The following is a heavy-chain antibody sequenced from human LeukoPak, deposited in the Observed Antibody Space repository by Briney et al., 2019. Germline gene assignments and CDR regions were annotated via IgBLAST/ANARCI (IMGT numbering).Heavy chain of an antibody. V-gene: IGHV3-23*01. J-gene: IGHJ4*02. D-gene: IGHD2-15*01. Sequence: GGSLRLSCAASGFTFSSYAMSWVRQAPGKGLEWVSAISGSGGSTYYADSVKGRFTISRDNSKNTLYLQMNSLRAEDTAVYYCAKGALGYCSGGSCYEDYWGQGTLVTVSS. CDR2: ISGSGGST. CDR3: AKGALGYCSGGSCYEDY. CDR1: GFTFSSYA.